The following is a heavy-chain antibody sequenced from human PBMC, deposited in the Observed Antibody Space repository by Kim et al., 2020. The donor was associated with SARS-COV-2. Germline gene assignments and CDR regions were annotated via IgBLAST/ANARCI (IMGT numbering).Heavy chain of an antibody. Sequence: SETLSLTCTVSGGSISSSSYYWGWIRQPPGKGLEWIGSIYYSGSTYYNPSLKSRVTISVDTSKNQFSLKLSSVTAADTAVYSCARHPLRRITIFGVVTSGNWFDPWGQGTLVTVSS. D-gene: IGHD3-3*01. J-gene: IGHJ5*02. CDR3: ARHPLRRITIFGVVTSGNWFDP. CDR1: GGSISSSSYY. V-gene: IGHV4-39*01. CDR2: IYYSGST.